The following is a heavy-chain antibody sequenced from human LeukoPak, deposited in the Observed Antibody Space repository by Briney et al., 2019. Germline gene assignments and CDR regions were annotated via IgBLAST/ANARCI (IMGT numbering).Heavy chain of an antibody. CDR2: ISYDGSNK. CDR1: GFTFSSYG. Sequence: GGSLRLSGAASGFTFSSYGMHWVRQAPGKGLEWVAVISYDGSNKYYADSVKGRFTISKDNSKNTLYLQVNSLRAEDTAVYYCARDRDYGDYFDYWGQGTLVTVSS. V-gene: IGHV3-30-3*01. CDR3: ARDRDYGDYFDY. D-gene: IGHD4-17*01. J-gene: IGHJ4*02.